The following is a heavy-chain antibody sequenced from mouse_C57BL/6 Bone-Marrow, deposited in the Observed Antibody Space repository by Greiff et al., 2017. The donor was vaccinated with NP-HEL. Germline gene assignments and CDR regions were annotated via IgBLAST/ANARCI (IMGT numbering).Heavy chain of an antibody. CDR2: IDPENGDT. CDR1: GFNIKDDY. D-gene: IGHD3-1*01. CDR3: TTVGTAWFAY. J-gene: IGHJ3*01. Sequence: VQLKESGAELVRPGASVKLSCTASGFNIKDDYMHWVKQRPEQGLEWIGWIDPENGDTEYASKFQGKATITADTSSNTAYLQLSSLTSEDTAVYYCTTVGTAWFAYWGQGTLVTVSA. V-gene: IGHV14-4*01.